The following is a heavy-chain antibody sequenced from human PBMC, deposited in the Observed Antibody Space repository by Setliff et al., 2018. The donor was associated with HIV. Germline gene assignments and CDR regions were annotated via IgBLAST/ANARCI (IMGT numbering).Heavy chain of an antibody. CDR3: ARDSGGWYPTGDYYYYMDV. V-gene: IGHV3-48*01. Sequence: GGSLRLSCAASGFTFSSYSMNWVRQAPGKGLEWVSYISSSSSTIYYADSVKGRFTISRDNAKNSLYLQMNSLGAEDTAVYYCARDSGGWYPTGDYYYYMDVWGKGTTVTVSS. CDR2: ISSSSSTI. CDR1: GFTFSSYS. J-gene: IGHJ6*03. D-gene: IGHD6-19*01.